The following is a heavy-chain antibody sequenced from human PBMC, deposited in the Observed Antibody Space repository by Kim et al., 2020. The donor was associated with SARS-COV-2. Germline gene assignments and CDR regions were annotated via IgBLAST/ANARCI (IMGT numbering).Heavy chain of an antibody. V-gene: IGHV4-31*02. Sequence: PSLKSRVTISVDTSKNQFSLKLSSVTAADTAVYYCARVYCSGGSCYLFDYWGQGTLVTVSS. CDR3: ARVYCSGGSCYLFDY. J-gene: IGHJ4*02. D-gene: IGHD2-15*01.